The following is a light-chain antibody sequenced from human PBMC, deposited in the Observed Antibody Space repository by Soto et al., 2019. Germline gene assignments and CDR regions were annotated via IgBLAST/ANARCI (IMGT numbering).Light chain of an antibody. Sequence: QSVLTQPRSVSGSPGQSVTISCTGTSSDVGDYDFVSWYHQHPGKVPKVIIYDVSERPSGVPDRFSGSKSGNTASLTISGLQAEDEADYYCTSYTSSDTLLYVFGTGTKLTVL. J-gene: IGLJ1*01. V-gene: IGLV2-11*01. CDR2: DVS. CDR3: TSYTSSDTLLYV. CDR1: SSDVGDYDF.